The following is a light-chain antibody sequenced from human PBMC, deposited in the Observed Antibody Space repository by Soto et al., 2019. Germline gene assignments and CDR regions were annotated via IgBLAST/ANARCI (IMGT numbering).Light chain of an antibody. V-gene: IGLV2-23*01. J-gene: IGLJ2*01. Sequence: QSVLTQSASVSGSPGQSVTISCTGTSSDVGSYNLVSWYQQHPGKAPKLMIYEGSKRPSGVSNRFSGSKSGNTASLTISGLQAEDEADYYCCSYAGSSTVVFGGGTKVTVL. CDR1: SSDVGSYNL. CDR2: EGS. CDR3: CSYAGSSTVV.